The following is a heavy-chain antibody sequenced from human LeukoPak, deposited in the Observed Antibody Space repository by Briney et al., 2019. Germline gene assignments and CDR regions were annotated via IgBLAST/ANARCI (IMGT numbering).Heavy chain of an antibody. V-gene: IGHV3-23*01. D-gene: IGHD2-2*01. J-gene: IGHJ6*02. Sequence: GGSLRLSCAASGFTFSSYAMSWVRQAPGKGLEWVSALSGSGGSTYYADSVKGRFTISRDNSKNTLYLQMNSLRAEDTAVYYCAKVPGYCSSTSCYVHGMGVWGQGTTVTVSS. CDR1: GFTFSSYA. CDR2: LSGSGGST. CDR3: AKVPGYCSSTSCYVHGMGV.